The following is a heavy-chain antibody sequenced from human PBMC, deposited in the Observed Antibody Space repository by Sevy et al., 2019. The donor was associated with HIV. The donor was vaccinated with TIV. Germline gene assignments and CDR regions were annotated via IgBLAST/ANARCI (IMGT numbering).Heavy chain of an antibody. Sequence: SETLSLTCTVSGGSISSYYWSWIRQPPGKGLEWIGYIYYSGSTNYNPSLKSRVTISVDTSKNQISLKLSSVTAADTAVYYCARHGRDGYNVYYFDYWGQGTLVTVSS. D-gene: IGHD5-12*01. V-gene: IGHV4-59*08. CDR1: GGSISSYY. CDR3: ARHGRDGYNVYYFDY. J-gene: IGHJ4*02. CDR2: IYYSGST.